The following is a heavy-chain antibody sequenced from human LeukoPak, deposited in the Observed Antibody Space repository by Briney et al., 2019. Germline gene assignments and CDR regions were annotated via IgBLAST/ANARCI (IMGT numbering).Heavy chain of an antibody. CDR3: ASPAAAISAANAFDI. Sequence: GASVKVSCKASGDTFSSYAISWVRQAPGQGLEWMGGIIPIFGTASYAQKFQGRVTMTRDTSTSTVYMELSSLRSEDTAVYYCASPAAAISAANAFDIWDQGTMVTVSS. D-gene: IGHD2-2*02. J-gene: IGHJ3*02. V-gene: IGHV1-69*05. CDR1: GDTFSSYA. CDR2: IIPIFGTA.